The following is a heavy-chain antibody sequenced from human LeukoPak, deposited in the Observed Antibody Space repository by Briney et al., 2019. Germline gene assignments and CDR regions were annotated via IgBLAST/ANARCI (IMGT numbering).Heavy chain of an antibody. CDR3: AKDWDSSGWYWGPVDY. J-gene: IGHJ4*02. CDR2: ISYDGSNK. Sequence: GRSLRLSCAASGFTFSSYAMHWVRQAPGKGLEWVAVISYDGSNKYYADSVKGRFTISRDNSKNTLYLQMNSLRAEDTAVYYCAKDWDSSGWYWGPVDYWGQGTLVTVSS. CDR1: GFTFSSYA. V-gene: IGHV3-30*04. D-gene: IGHD6-19*01.